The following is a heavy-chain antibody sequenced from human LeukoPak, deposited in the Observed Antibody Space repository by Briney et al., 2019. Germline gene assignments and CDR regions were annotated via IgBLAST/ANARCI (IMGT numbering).Heavy chain of an antibody. Sequence: ASVKVSCKGSGYTFTSYGLNWVRQGPGQGLEWMGWISAYNVNTNYAQKYQGRVTMTTDTSTSTAYMEVRSLRSDDTAVYYCARARLVRGWFDSWGQGTLVTVSS. J-gene: IGHJ5*01. CDR2: ISAYNVNT. CDR1: GYTFTSYG. CDR3: ARARLVRGWFDS. D-gene: IGHD2-2*01. V-gene: IGHV1-18*04.